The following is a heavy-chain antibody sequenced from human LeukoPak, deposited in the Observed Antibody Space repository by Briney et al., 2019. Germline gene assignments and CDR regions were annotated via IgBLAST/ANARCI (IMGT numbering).Heavy chain of an antibody. CDR3: ARDRGKDCSSTSCYFWFDP. J-gene: IGHJ5*02. D-gene: IGHD2-2*01. CDR2: IYHSGST. CDR1: GGSISSGGYY. Sequence: SETLSLACTVSGGSISSGGYYWSWIRQHPGKGLEWIGYIYHSGSTYYNPSLKSRVTISVDTSKNQFSLKLSSVTAADTAVYYCARDRGKDCSSTSCYFWFDPWGQGTLVTVSS. V-gene: IGHV4-31*03.